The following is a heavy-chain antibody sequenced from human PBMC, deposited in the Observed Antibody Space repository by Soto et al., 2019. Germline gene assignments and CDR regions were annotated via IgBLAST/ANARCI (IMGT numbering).Heavy chain of an antibody. J-gene: IGHJ4*02. Sequence: VQLVQSGAEVKQPGSSVKVSCKASGDTFSSYAINWVRQAPGQGLEWMGGIIPMFGTANYAQKFKGRVTITAGESTSTVYMELSSLRSEDTAVYYCARVGPAHYYDSSGYYSPLDYWGQGTLVTVSS. CDR1: GDTFSSYA. D-gene: IGHD3-22*01. CDR3: ARVGPAHYYDSSGYYSPLDY. V-gene: IGHV1-69*01. CDR2: IIPMFGTA.